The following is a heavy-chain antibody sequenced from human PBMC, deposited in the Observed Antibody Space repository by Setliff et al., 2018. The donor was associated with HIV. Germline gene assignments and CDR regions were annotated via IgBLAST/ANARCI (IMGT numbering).Heavy chain of an antibody. CDR2: ISGSGGRT. Sequence: PGESLKISCAASGFTFSSYWMHWVRQAPGKGLEWVSGISGSGGRTYYADSVKGRITISRDNAKNSLYLQMESLRAEDTAFYYCAKERNPYYYDISGYSWFDPWGQGTLVTVS. CDR3: AKERNPYYYDISGYSWFDP. V-gene: IGHV3-23*01. D-gene: IGHD3-22*01. CDR1: GFTFSSYW. J-gene: IGHJ5*02.